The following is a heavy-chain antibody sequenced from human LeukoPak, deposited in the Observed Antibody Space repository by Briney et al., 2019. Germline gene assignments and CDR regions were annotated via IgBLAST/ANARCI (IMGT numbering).Heavy chain of an antibody. CDR1: GGTFSSYA. J-gene: IGHJ6*04. Sequence: SVKVSCKASGGTFSSYAISWVRQAPGQGLEWMGGIIPIFGTANYAQKFQGRVTITADESTSTAYMELSSLRSEDTAVYYCARGEGAYDYGDYVPGMDVWGKGTTVTISS. CDR3: ARGEGAYDYGDYVPGMDV. D-gene: IGHD4-17*01. V-gene: IGHV1-69*01. CDR2: IIPIFGTA.